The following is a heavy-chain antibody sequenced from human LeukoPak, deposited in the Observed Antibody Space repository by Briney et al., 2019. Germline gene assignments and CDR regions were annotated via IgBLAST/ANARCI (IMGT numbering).Heavy chain of an antibody. CDR1: GFTFSSYS. Sequence: PGGSLRLSCAASGFTFSSYSMNWVRQAPGKGLEWVSYISSSSSTIYYADSVKGRFTISRDNAKNSLYLQMNSLRAEDTAVYYCARDVREMIVVVITSGVDYWGQGTLVTVSS. V-gene: IGHV3-48*01. J-gene: IGHJ4*02. CDR3: ARDVREMIVVVITSGVDY. D-gene: IGHD3-22*01. CDR2: ISSSSSTI.